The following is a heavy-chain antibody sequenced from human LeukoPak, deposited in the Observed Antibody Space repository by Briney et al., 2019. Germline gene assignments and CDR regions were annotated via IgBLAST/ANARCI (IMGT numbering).Heavy chain of an antibody. CDR3: VLYDSSGYYYFDY. CDR1: GYTFTGYY. CDR2: INPNSGGT. D-gene: IGHD3-22*01. J-gene: IGHJ4*02. V-gene: IGHV1-2*06. Sequence: ASVKVSCKASGYTFTGYYMHWVRQAPGQGLEWMGRINPNSGGTNYAQKFQGRVTITRDTSISTAYMELSRLRSDDTAVYYCVLYDSSGYYYFDYWGQGTLVTVSS.